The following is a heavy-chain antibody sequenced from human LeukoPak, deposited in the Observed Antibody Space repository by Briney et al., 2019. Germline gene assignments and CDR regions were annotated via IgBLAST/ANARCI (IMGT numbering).Heavy chain of an antibody. D-gene: IGHD2-15*01. V-gene: IGHV4-59*08. CDR3: ARRYCSGGTCYGDY. CDR2: IYYSGST. CDR1: GGSISSYY. Sequence: SETLSLTCTVSGGSISSYYWSWIRQPPGKGLEGIGYIYYSGSTNYNPSLKSRVTISVDTSTNQFSLKLSSVTAAATAVYYCARRYCSGGTCYGDYWDQGTLVTVSS. J-gene: IGHJ4*02.